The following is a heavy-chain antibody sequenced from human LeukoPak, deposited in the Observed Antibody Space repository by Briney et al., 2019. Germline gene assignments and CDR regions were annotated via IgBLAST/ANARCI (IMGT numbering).Heavy chain of an antibody. J-gene: IGHJ4*02. CDR3: AREGSDYYGSGSYYNHFDY. D-gene: IGHD3-10*01. CDR2: ISSSSSYI. Sequence: PGGSLRLSCAASGFTFSSYSMNWVRQAPGKGLEWVSSISSSSSYIYYADSVKGRFTISRDNAKNSLYLQMNSLRAEDTAVYYCAREGSDYYGSGSYYNHFDYWGQGTLVTVSS. CDR1: GFTFSSYS. V-gene: IGHV3-21*04.